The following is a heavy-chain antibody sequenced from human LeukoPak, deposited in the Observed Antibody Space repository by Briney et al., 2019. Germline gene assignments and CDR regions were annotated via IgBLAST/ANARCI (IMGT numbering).Heavy chain of an antibody. CDR2: MNPNSGNT. CDR1: GYTFTSYD. V-gene: IGHV1-8*01. Sequence: GASVKVSCKASGYTFTSYDINWVRQATGQGLEWMGWMNPNSGNTGYAQKFQGRVTMTRNTSISTAYMELSSLRSEDTAVYYCAVPTFIEYSSSWYYYYYMDVWGKGTTVTVSS. D-gene: IGHD6-6*01. CDR3: AVPTFIEYSSSWYYYYYMDV. J-gene: IGHJ6*03.